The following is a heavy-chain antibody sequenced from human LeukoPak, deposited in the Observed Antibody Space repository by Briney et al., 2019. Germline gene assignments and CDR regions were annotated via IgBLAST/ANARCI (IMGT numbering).Heavy chain of an antibody. CDR3: ASRQYDILTGYDGALDI. J-gene: IGHJ3*02. CDR1: GFTFSSYG. CDR2: ISGSGGRT. D-gene: IGHD3-9*01. V-gene: IGHV3-23*01. Sequence: GGSLRLSCAASGFTFSSYGMNWVRQAPGKGLEWVSGISGSGGRTYYADSVKGRFTISRDNSKNTVYLQMNSLRAEDTAVYYCASRQYDILTGYDGALDIWGQGTMVTVSS.